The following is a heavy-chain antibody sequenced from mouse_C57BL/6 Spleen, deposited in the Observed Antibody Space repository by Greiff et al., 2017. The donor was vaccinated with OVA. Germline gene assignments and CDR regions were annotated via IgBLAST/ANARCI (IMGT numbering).Heavy chain of an antibody. Sequence: QVQLQQPGAELVKPGASVKLSCKASGYTFTSYWMQWVKQRPGQGLEWIGEIDPSDSYTNSNQQFKSKATLTLDTSSSAAYMQLSSLTSEDSAVYYSAREGSITTVGASPFDYWGQGTTLTVSS. V-gene: IGHV1-50*01. CDR3: AREGSITTVGASPFDY. D-gene: IGHD1-1*01. J-gene: IGHJ2*01. CDR1: GYTFTSYW. CDR2: IDPSDSYT.